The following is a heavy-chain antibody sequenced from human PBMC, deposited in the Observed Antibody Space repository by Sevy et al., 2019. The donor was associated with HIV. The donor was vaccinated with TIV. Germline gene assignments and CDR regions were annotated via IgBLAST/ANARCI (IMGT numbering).Heavy chain of an antibody. CDR2: IRSEVYGGTT. CDR1: GFTFGEYS. CDR3: TRGRRVYADYGVDY. V-gene: IGHV3-49*03. D-gene: IGHD4-17*01. Sequence: GGSLRLSCTASGFTFGEYSMSRFRQAPGKGLEWVSFIRSEVYGGTTEYAASVKGRFTISRDDSKSIAYLQMSSLKTEDTAVYYCTRGRRVYADYGVDYWGQGTLVTVSS. J-gene: IGHJ4*02.